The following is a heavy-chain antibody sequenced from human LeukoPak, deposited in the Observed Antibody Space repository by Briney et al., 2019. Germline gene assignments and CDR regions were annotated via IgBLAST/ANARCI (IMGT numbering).Heavy chain of an antibody. D-gene: IGHD2-15*01. CDR2: IYHTWSP. CDR1: SYSISSGYL. J-gene: IGHJ4*02. CDR3: ARDFRVCSAGSCYSGPFDY. Sequence: SETLSLTCTVSSYSISSGYLWGWIRQPPGKGLEWIGSIYHTWSPYYNPSLKSRVTISVDTSKNQFSLKLSSVTAADTAVYYCARDFRVCSAGSCYSGPFDYWGQGTLVTVSS. V-gene: IGHV4-38-2*02.